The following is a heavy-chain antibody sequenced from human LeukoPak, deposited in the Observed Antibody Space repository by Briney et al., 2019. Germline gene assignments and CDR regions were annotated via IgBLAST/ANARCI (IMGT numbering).Heavy chain of an antibody. J-gene: IGHJ6*02. D-gene: IGHD3-10*01. V-gene: IGHV3-66*01. CDR2: IYSGGST. Sequence: GGSLRLSCAASGFTVSSNYMNWVRQAPAKGLEWVSVIYSGGSTYYADSVKGRFTISRDNSKNTLYLQMNSLRAEDTAVYYCARYGSGGLDYGMDVGGQGTTVTVSS. CDR3: ARYGSGGLDYGMDV. CDR1: GFTVSSNY.